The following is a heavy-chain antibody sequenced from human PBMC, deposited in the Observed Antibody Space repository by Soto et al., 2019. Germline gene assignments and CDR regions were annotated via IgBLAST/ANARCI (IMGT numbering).Heavy chain of an antibody. J-gene: IGHJ6*02. V-gene: IGHV3-33*01. Sequence: GGSLRLSCAASGFTFSSCGMHWVRQAPGKGLEWVAVIWFDGSNKYYADSVKGRFTISRDNSKNTLYLQMNTLRAEDTAVYYCARDRSDSQYYYYGVDVWGQGTTVTVSS. CDR2: IWFDGSNK. CDR3: ARDRSDSQYYYYGVDV. D-gene: IGHD2-21*02. CDR1: GFTFSSCG.